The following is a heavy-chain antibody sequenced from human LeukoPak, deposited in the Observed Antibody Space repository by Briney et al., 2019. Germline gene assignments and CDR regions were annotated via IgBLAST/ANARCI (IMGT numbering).Heavy chain of an antibody. D-gene: IGHD3-9*01. Sequence: ASVKVSCKASGYTFTSYGISWVRQAPGQGLEWMGRISAYNGNTNYAQKLQGRVTMTTDTSTSTAYMELRSLRSDDTAVYYCARVHYDILTGYLEGRFDDYWGQGTLVTVSS. CDR2: ISAYNGNT. J-gene: IGHJ4*02. V-gene: IGHV1-18*01. CDR3: ARVHYDILTGYLEGRFDDY. CDR1: GYTFTSYG.